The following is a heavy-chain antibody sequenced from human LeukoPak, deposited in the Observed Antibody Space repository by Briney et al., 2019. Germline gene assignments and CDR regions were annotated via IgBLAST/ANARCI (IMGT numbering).Heavy chain of an antibody. CDR2: IFYSGNT. V-gene: IGHV4-59*01. Sequence: KSSETLSLTCTVSGYSITTYYRSWIRQPPGKGLEWIGYIFYSGNTDYNPSLKSRVTISVDTSKNQFSLRLDSVTAADTAEYYWASVFRRDGYFDHWGQGTLVTVSS. J-gene: IGHJ4*02. D-gene: IGHD5-24*01. CDR1: GYSITTYY. CDR3: ASVFRRDGYFDH.